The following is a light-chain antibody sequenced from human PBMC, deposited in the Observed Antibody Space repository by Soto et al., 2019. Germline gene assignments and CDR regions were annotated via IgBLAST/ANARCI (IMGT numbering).Light chain of an antibody. CDR1: QDIRND. CDR3: LQDYDYPRT. J-gene: IGKJ1*01. CDR2: GAS. V-gene: IGKV1-6*01. Sequence: AIQMTQSPSSLSAAVGDSVTIACRASQDIRNDLGWFQQKPGKAPNLLIYGASSVHRGVPSRFSGSGSGSDFTLTISSLQPEDFATYYCLQDYDYPRTFGQGTKVDIK.